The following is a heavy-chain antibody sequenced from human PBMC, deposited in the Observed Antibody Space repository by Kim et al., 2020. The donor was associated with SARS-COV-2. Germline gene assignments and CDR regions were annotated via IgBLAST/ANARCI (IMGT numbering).Heavy chain of an antibody. V-gene: IGHV3-30*18. CDR2: ISYDGSNK. Sequence: GGSLRLSCAASGFTFSSYGMHWVRQAPGKGLEWVAVISYDGSNKYYADSVKGRFTISRDNSKNTLYLQMNSLRAEDTAVYYCAKSPGLDVWGQWTTVTVSS. CDR1: GFTFSSYG. J-gene: IGHJ6*02. CDR3: AKSPGLDV. D-gene: IGHD7-27*01.